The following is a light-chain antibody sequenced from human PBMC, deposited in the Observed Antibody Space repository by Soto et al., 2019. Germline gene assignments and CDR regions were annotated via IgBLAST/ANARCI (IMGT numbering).Light chain of an antibody. CDR2: EVS. CDR1: SSDIGGYSY. J-gene: IGLJ1*01. Sequence: QSVLTQPASVSGSPGQSITISCTGTSSDIGGYSYVSWYQQHPGKAPKLMIYEVSNRPSGVSNRFSGYKSGNTASLTISGLQADDEADYYCTSYTPSSTLFYVFGSGTKVTVL. CDR3: TSYTPSSTLFYV. V-gene: IGLV2-14*01.